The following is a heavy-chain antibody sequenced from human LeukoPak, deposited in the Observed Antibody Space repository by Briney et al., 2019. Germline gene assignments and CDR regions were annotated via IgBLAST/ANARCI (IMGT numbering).Heavy chain of an antibody. Sequence: ASVKVSCKASGYTFTSYGISWVRQAPGQGLEWMGWISAYNGNTNYAQKLQGRVTMTTDTSTSTAYMELRSLGSDDTAVYYCVSWDGSGSSFDYWGQGTLVTVSS. CDR2: ISAYNGNT. V-gene: IGHV1-18*01. CDR1: GYTFTSYG. D-gene: IGHD3-10*01. CDR3: VSWDGSGSSFDY. J-gene: IGHJ4*02.